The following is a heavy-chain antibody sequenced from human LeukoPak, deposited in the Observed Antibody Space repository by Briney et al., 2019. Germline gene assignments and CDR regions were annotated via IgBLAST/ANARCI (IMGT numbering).Heavy chain of an antibody. CDR2: ISNSGTTI. CDR3: ARPKNGYDY. V-gene: IGHV3-48*03. D-gene: IGHD5-24*01. J-gene: IGHJ4*02. Sequence: GGSLRLSCAVSGFTFSTYEMNWVRQAPGKGLEWVSYISNSGTTIYYADSVKGRFTISRDNAKNSLSLQMNSLRAEDTAVYYCARPKNGYDYWGQGTLVTVSS. CDR1: GFTFSTYE.